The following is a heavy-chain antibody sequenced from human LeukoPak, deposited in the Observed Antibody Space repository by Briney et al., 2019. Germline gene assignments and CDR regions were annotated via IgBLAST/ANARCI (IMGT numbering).Heavy chain of an antibody. CDR2: ISSGSSVI. Sequence: GGSLRLSCAASGFTLRSYSMNWVRQAPGKGLEWVSYISSGSSVIYYADSVKGRFTISRDNAKNSLYLQMNSLTDDDTAVYYCGRGIRGYSSTWFVDYWGQGTLVTVSS. CDR1: GFTLRSYS. D-gene: IGHD6-13*01. J-gene: IGHJ4*02. V-gene: IGHV3-48*02. CDR3: GRGIRGYSSTWFVDY.